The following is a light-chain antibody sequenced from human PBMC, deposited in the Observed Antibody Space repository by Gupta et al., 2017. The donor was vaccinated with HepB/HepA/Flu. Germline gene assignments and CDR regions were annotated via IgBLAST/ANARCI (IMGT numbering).Light chain of an antibody. CDR1: QSVSSY. J-gene: IGKJ4*01. V-gene: IGKV3-11*01. Sequence: EIVLTQSPATLSLSPGERATLSCRASQSVSSYLAWYQQKPGQAPRLLIYDASNRATGIPARFSGSGSGTXFTXTISSLXPEECAVYYCQQRSNGHQGSITFGXGTKVEIK. CDR2: DAS. CDR3: QQRSNGHQGSIT.